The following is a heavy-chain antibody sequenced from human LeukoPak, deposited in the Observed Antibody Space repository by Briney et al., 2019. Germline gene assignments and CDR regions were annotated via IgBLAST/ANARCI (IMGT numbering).Heavy chain of an antibody. D-gene: IGHD5-18*01. V-gene: IGHV3-48*03. Sequence: PGGSLRLSCAASGFTFSNYEMNWVRQAPGKGLEWVSYISGSGSTIYYADSVKGRFTISRDNAKDSLYLQMNSLRADDTAVYYCARFLSGYNHENYYDYWGQGTLVTVSS. CDR3: ARFLSGYNHENYYDY. CDR2: ISGSGSTI. CDR1: GFTFSNYE. J-gene: IGHJ4*02.